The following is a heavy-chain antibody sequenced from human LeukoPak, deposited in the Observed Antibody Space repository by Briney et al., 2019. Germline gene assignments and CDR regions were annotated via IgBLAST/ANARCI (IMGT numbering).Heavy chain of an antibody. V-gene: IGHV4-4*07. CDR1: GGSISSHY. CDR2: IYSSGST. D-gene: IGHD2-21*02. J-gene: IGHJ6*03. Sequence: SETLSLTCTVSGGSISSHYWSWIRQPAGKGLEWIGRIYSSGSTNYNPSLKSRVTISVDKSKNQFSLKLTSVTAADTAVYYCARSVNGDSFYYYYMDVWGKGTTVTVSS. CDR3: ARSVNGDSFYYYYMDV.